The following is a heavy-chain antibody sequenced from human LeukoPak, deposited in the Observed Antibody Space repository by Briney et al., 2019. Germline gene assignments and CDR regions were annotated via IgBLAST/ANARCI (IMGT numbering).Heavy chain of an antibody. CDR2: INHSGST. Sequence: SQTLSLTCTVSGGSISSGGYYWSWIRQPPGKGLEWIGEINHSGSTNYNPSLKSRVTISVDTSKNQFSLKLSSVTAADTAVYYCARGGYASDRVFDYWGQGTLVTVSS. CDR1: GGSISSGGYY. V-gene: IGHV4-30-2*01. CDR3: ARGGYASDRVFDY. J-gene: IGHJ4*02. D-gene: IGHD6-25*01.